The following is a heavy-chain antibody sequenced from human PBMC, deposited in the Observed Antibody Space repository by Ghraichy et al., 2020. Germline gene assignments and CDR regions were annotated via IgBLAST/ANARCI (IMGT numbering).Heavy chain of an antibody. CDR1: GFTFSTYS. Sequence: GGSLRLSCAASGFTFSTYSMNWVRQAPGKGLEWVSSLSYDSTYIYYADSLKGRFTISRANAQNSLYLQMNSLRAEDTAVYYCDRTRFCDYKACFGIDVWGQGTTVTVSS. D-gene: IGHD3-10*01. V-gene: IGHV3-21*01. CDR3: DRTRFCDYKACFGIDV. CDR2: LSYDSTYI. J-gene: IGHJ6*02.